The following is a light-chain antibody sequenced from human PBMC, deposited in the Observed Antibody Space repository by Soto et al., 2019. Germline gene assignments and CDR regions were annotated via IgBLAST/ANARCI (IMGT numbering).Light chain of an antibody. Sequence: EIVLTQSPATLSLSPGERATLSCRARQSVSSYLAWYQQKPGQAPRLLIYDASNRATGIPARFSGSGSGTDLTLSISRLEPEDFAIYYCKQRSNWPQWVTFGGGTKVQIK. V-gene: IGKV3-11*01. CDR3: KQRSNWPQWVT. CDR1: QSVSSY. J-gene: IGKJ4*01. CDR2: DAS.